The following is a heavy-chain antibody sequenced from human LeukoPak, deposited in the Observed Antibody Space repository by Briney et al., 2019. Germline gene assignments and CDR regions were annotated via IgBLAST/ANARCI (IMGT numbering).Heavy chain of an antibody. D-gene: IGHD3-16*01. Sequence: SETLSLTCTASGGSISSYYWTWIRQPPGKGLEWIGYIYYSGTTNYNPSLNSRVTISVDTSKNQFSLKLSSVTAADTAVYYCARFGSLREPIHDYWGQGTLVTVSS. CDR3: ARFGSLREPIHDY. CDR1: GGSISSYY. V-gene: IGHV4-59*01. CDR2: IYYSGTT. J-gene: IGHJ4*02.